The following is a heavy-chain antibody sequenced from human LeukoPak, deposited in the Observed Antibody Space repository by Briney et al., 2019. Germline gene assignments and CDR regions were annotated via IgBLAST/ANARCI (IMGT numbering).Heavy chain of an antibody. CDR1: GYTFTSYY. CDR2: INPSGGST. CDR3: ARARTAGYSSGRYVVGFYEGYYYYYMDV. V-gene: IGHV1-46*01. Sequence: ASVTVSCKASGYTFTSYYMHWVRQAPGQGLEWMGIINPSGGSTSYAQKFQGRVTMTRDMSTSTVYMELSSLRSEDTAVYYCARARTAGYSSGRYVVGFYEGYYYYYMDVWGKGTTVTVSS. J-gene: IGHJ6*03. D-gene: IGHD6-19*01.